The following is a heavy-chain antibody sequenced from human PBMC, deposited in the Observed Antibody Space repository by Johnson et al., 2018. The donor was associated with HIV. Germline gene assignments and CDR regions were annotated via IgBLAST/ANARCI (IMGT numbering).Heavy chain of an antibody. CDR3: ARELYDIVTGSPGAFDI. J-gene: IGHJ3*02. V-gene: IGHV3-7*05. CDR1: GFTFSSYW. Sequence: VQLVESGGGMVQPGGSLRLSCAASGFTFSSYWMSWVRQAPGKGLEWVANIKQDGSEKYYVDSVKGRFTISRDNAKNSLYLQMNSLRAEDTAVYYCARELYDIVTGSPGAFDIWGQGTMVTVSS. D-gene: IGHD3-9*01. CDR2: IKQDGSEK.